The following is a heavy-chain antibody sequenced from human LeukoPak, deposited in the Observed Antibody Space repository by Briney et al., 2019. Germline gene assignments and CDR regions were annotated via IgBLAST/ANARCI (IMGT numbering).Heavy chain of an antibody. Sequence: PGGSLRLSCAASGFSFSTYSMNWIRQAPGKGLEWVSYISSSRTYTNYADSVKGRFTISRDNAKNSLYLQMNSLRAEDTAVYYCAGGEYGDQFDYWGQGTLVTVSS. CDR2: ISSSRTYT. V-gene: IGHV3-21*05. D-gene: IGHD4-17*01. CDR1: GFSFSTYS. J-gene: IGHJ4*02. CDR3: AGGEYGDQFDY.